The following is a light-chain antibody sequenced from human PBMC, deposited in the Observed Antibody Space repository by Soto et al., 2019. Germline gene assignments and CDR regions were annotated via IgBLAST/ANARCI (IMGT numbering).Light chain of an antibody. CDR2: DVS. V-gene: IGLV2-14*01. J-gene: IGLJ1*01. CDR3: SSYTSSSTYV. CDR1: SSDVGGYNY. Sequence: QSVPTQPASVSGSPGKSITISCTGTSSDVGGYNYVSWYQQHPGKAPKLMIYDVSNRPSGVSNRFSGSKSGNTASLTISGLQAEDEADYYCSSYTSSSTYVFGTGTKVTVL.